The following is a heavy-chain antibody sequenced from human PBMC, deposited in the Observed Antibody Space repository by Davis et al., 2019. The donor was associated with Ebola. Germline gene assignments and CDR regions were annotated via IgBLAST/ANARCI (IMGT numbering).Heavy chain of an antibody. J-gene: IGHJ4*02. CDR3: ARDSSISRPTLFFDY. CDR2: ISGSGDRR. V-gene: IGHV3-23*01. CDR1: GFSFRDYV. D-gene: IGHD1-1*01. Sequence: PGGSLRLSCVASGFSFRDYVMGWVRQAPRKGLEWVSSISGSGDRRYYADSVKGRFTISRDISTNTLYLQMNSLRAEDTAVYYCARDSSISRPTLFFDYWGQGTLVTVSS.